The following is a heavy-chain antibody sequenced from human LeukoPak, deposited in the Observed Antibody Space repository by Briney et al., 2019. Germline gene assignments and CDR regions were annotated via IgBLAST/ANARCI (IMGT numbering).Heavy chain of an antibody. CDR3: ARVYKAMVTY. CDR2: IYHSGRT. Sequence: SETLSLTCTVSGYSISSCYYWGWIQQPPGKGLEGIGSIYHSGRTFYNPSLNSRVTISVYTSKNQFSLKLGSVTAADTAVYYCARVYKAMVTYWGQGTLVTVSS. V-gene: IGHV4-38-2*02. CDR1: GYSISSCYY. J-gene: IGHJ4*02. D-gene: IGHD5-18*01.